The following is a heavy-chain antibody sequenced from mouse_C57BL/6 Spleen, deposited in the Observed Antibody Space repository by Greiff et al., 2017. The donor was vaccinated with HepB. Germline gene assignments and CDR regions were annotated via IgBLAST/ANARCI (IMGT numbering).Heavy chain of an antibody. CDR2: INPNNGGT. J-gene: IGHJ3*01. CDR1: GYTFTDYN. CDR3: ARGRYGNYWFAY. D-gene: IGHD2-1*01. Sequence: EVQLQQSGPELVKPGASVKMSCKASGYTFTDYNMHWVKQSHGKSLEWIGYINPNNGGTSYNQKFKGKATLTVNKSSSTAYMELRSLTSEDSAVYYCARGRYGNYWFAYWGQGTLVTVSA. V-gene: IGHV1-22*01.